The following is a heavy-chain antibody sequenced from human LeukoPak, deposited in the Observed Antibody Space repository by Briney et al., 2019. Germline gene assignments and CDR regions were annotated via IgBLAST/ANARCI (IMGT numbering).Heavy chain of an antibody. V-gene: IGHV3-23*01. CDR1: GFTFSSYA. CDR2: ISGSGGST. D-gene: IGHD5-18*01. CDR3: ASSEGGYPFDY. Sequence: GGSLRLSCVVSGFTFSSYAMSWVRQAPGKGLEWVSAISGSGGSTYYADSVKGRFTISRDNSKNTLYLQMNSLRAEDTAVYYCASSEGGYPFDYWGQGTLVTVSS. J-gene: IGHJ4*02.